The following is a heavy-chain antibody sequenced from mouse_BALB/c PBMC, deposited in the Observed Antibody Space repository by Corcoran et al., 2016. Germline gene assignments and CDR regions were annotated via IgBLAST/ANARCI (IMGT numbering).Heavy chain of an antibody. CDR1: GFDFSRYW. V-gene: IGHV4-1*02. CDR2: INPDSSTI. CDR3: ARLGYYGNSAS. J-gene: IGHJ3*01. D-gene: IGHD2-1*01. Sequence: EVKLLESGGGLVQPGGSLKLSCAASGFDFSRYWMSWVRQAPGKGLEWIGDINPDSSTINYKPSLKDKFIISRDNAKNTLDLTIRKVRSEDTALYYCARLGYYGNSASWGQGSLSTVSA.